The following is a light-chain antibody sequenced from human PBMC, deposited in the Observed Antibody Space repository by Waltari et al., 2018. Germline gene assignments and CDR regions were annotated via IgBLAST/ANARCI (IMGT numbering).Light chain of an antibody. V-gene: IGLV4-69*01. CDR1: SGHSINV. J-gene: IGLJ3*02. CDR2: VNSDGSH. CDR3: QTGGHGTGV. Sequence: QLVLTQSPSASASLGASVKLTCTLSSGHSINVIAWHQQQAEKGPRYLMKVNSDGSHSKGDKIPYRFSGSSSGAERYLTISSPQSEDEADYYCQTGGHGTGVFGGGTKLTIL.